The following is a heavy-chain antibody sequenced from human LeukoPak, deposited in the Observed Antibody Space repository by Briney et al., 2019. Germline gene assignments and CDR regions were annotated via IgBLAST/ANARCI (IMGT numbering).Heavy chain of an antibody. D-gene: IGHD3-9*01. CDR1: GYSFTSYW. CDR3: ARLGKGSFDWFNTHNWFDP. V-gene: IGHV5-51*01. CDR2: IYPGDSDT. Sequence: GESLKISCKGSGYSFTSYWIGWVRQMPGKGLEWMGIIYPGDSDTRYSPSFQGQVTISADKSISTAYLQWSSLKASDTAMYYYARLGKGSFDWFNTHNWFDPWGQGTLVTVSS. J-gene: IGHJ5*02.